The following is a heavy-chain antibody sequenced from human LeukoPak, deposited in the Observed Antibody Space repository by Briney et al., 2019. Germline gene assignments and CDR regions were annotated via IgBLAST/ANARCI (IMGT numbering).Heavy chain of an antibody. V-gene: IGHV4-59*12. CDR3: ARKVAGTIDY. D-gene: IGHD6-19*01. Sequence: GKGLEGIGYIYYSGSTNYNPSLKSRVTISVDTSKNQFSLKLSSVTAADTAVYVCARKVAGTIDYWGQGTLVTVSS. CDR2: IYYSGST. J-gene: IGHJ4*02.